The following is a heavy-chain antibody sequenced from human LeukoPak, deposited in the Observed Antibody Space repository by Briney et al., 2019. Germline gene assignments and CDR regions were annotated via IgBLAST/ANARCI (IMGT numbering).Heavy chain of an antibody. CDR1: GFTFSDYY. CDR3: ASDLGYCSGGSCYSLAY. D-gene: IGHD2-15*01. CDR2: ISSSCSTI. J-gene: IGHJ4*02. Sequence: GGSLRLSCAASGFTFSDYYMSWIRQAPGKGLEWVSYISSSCSTIYYADSVKGRFTISRDNAKNLLYLQMNSLRAEDTAVYYCASDLGYCSGGSCYSLAYWGQGTLVTVSS. V-gene: IGHV3-11*04.